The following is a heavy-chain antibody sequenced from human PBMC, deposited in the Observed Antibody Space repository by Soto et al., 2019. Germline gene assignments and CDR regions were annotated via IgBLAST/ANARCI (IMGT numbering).Heavy chain of an antibody. CDR1: GFNFRTFT. V-gene: IGHV3-21*01. D-gene: IGHD2-2*03. Sequence: PVGSLRLSCAASGFNFRTFTMNWVRQAPGRGLEWVSSISSSSAYIYYADSVKGRFTISRDDAENSLYLQMNSLRAEDTALYFCARKAGADAGYCTSNTCFFNWFDPWGQGTLVTVSS. J-gene: IGHJ5*02. CDR3: ARKAGADAGYCTSNTCFFNWFDP. CDR2: ISSSSAYI.